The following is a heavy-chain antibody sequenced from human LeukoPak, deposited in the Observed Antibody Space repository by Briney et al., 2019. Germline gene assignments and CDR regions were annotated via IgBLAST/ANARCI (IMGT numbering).Heavy chain of an antibody. CDR1: GGSFSGYY. Sequence: SETLSLTCVVYGGSFSGYYWTWIRQPPGKGLEWIGEINHSGGTNYNPSLKSRVTISVDTSKNQFSLKLNSVTAADTAVYYCASGIATWVYWGQGTLITVSS. V-gene: IGHV4-34*01. J-gene: IGHJ4*02. D-gene: IGHD1-26*01. CDR2: INHSGGT. CDR3: ASGIATWVY.